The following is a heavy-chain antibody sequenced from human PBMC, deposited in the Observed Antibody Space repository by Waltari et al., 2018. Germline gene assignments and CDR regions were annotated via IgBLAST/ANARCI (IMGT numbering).Heavy chain of an antibody. CDR1: GGSIGSSNNY. CDR2: ICYSGNT. CDR3: ARSGTYRGYFDY. J-gene: IGHJ4*02. D-gene: IGHD1-26*01. Sequence: QLQLQESGPGLVKPSETLSLTCTVSGGSIGSSNNYWGWIRQPPGKGLEWIGGICYSGNTYYNPSLKSRGTVSVDTAKNQFSLRLSSATAADTAVYYCARSGTYRGYFDYWGQGTLVTVSS. V-gene: IGHV4-39*01.